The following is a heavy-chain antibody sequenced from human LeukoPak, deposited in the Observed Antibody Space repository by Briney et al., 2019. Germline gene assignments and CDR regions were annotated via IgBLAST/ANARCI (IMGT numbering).Heavy chain of an antibody. D-gene: IGHD3-22*01. CDR3: ARHPPLTSYDSSGPDN. CDR2: IYYSGSN. J-gene: IGHJ3*02. CDR1: GGSISSRSYY. V-gene: IGHV4-39*01. Sequence: PSETLSLTCTVSGGSISSRSYYWGWIRQPPGKGLEWIGTIYYSGSNYYNPSLKSRITISVDTSKNQFSLKVRSVTAADTAVYYCARHPPLTSYDSSGPDNWGQGTMVTVSS.